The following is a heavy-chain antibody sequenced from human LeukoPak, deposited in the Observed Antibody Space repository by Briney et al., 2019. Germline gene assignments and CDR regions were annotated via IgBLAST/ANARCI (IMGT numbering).Heavy chain of an antibody. V-gene: IGHV3-21*01. D-gene: IGHD6-19*01. CDR2: ISSSSSYI. CDR1: GFTFSSYS. J-gene: IGHJ4*02. Sequence: PGGSLRLSCAASGFTFSSYSMNWVRQAPGKGLEWVSSISSSSSYIYYADSVKGRFTISRDNARNSLYLQMNSLRAEDTAVYYCAKDRPGDIAVAARGDYYFDYWGQGTLVTVSS. CDR3: AKDRPGDIAVAARGDYYFDY.